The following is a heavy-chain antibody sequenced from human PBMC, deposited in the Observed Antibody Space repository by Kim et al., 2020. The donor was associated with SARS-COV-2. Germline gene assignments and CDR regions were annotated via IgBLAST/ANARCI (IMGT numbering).Heavy chain of an antibody. J-gene: IGHJ5*02. V-gene: IGHV1-2*02. D-gene: IGHD6-6*01. Sequence: YAQKLQGRVTMTGETSISTAYMGLSRLRSDETAVYYCARGSSSSFPWFDPWGQGTLVTVSS. CDR3: ARGSSSSFPWFDP.